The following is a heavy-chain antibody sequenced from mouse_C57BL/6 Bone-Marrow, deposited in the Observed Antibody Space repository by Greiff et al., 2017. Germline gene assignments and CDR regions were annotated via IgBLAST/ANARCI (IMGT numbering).Heavy chain of an antibody. CDR2: INPYNGGT. V-gene: IGHV1-19*01. D-gene: IGHD2-4*01. CDR3: ASYDYKCCDMDY. CDR1: GYTFTDYY. Sequence: VQLQQSGPVLVKPGASVKMSCKASGYTFTDYYMNWVKQSHGKSLEWIGVINPYNGGTSYNQKLKGKVTLTVDKSTSPAYMELNSLTSEDAAVYYCASYDYKCCDMDYWGKGTSVTVSS. J-gene: IGHJ4*01.